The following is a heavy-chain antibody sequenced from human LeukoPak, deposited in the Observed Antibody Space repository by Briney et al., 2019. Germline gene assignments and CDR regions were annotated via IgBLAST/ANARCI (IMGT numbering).Heavy chain of an antibody. D-gene: IGHD3-22*01. CDR3: ARDFYHDSSGSSFDY. J-gene: IGHJ4*02. CDR1: GFTFSSYS. CDR2: ISSSSSYI. Sequence: GGSLRLSCAASGFTFSSYSMNWVRQAPGKGLEWVSSISSSSSYIYYADSMKGRFTISRDNAKNSLYLQMNSLRAEDTAVYYCARDFYHDSSGSSFDYWGQGTLVTVSS. V-gene: IGHV3-21*01.